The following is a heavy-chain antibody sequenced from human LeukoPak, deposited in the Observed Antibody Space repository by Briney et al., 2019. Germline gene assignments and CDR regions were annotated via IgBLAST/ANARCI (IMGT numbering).Heavy chain of an antibody. J-gene: IGHJ4*02. CDR1: GFTFSSYG. D-gene: IGHD6-19*01. Sequence: PGTSLRLSCAASGFTFSSYGMHWVRQAPGKGLEWVAVIWEDGSNINYADSVKGRFTISRDNSKNTLYLQMNSLRAEDTAVYYCARVGYNSGWYEYWGQGAPVTVSS. CDR3: ARVGYNSGWYEY. V-gene: IGHV3-33*01. CDR2: IWEDGSNI.